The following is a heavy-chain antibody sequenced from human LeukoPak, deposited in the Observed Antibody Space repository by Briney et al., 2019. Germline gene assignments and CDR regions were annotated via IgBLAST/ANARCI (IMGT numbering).Heavy chain of an antibody. J-gene: IGHJ4*02. CDR2: IYHSGST. CDR3: ARVGGGNSEARHFDY. D-gene: IGHD4-23*01. CDR1: GGSISSGGYS. Sequence: PSQTLSLTCAVSGGSISSGGYSWSWIRQPPGKGLEWIGYIYHSGSTYYNPSLKSRVTISVDRSKNQFSLKLSSVTAADTAVYYCARVGGGNSEARHFDYWGQGTLVTVSS. V-gene: IGHV4-30-2*01.